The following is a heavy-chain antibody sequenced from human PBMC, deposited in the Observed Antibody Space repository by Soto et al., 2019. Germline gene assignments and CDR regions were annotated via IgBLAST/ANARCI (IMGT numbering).Heavy chain of an antibody. CDR2: IKSKTDGGTT. CDR1: GFTFSNAW. V-gene: IGHV3-15*07. D-gene: IGHD6-13*01. J-gene: IGHJ6*02. CDR3: TTDRRIEAAGAGYYYGMDV. Sequence: GGSLRLSCAASGFTFSNAWMNWVRQAPGKGLEWVGRIKSKTDGGTTNYAAPGKGRFTVSRDDSKDTLYLQMNSLKTEDTAVYYCTTDRRIEAAGAGYYYGMDVWGQGTTVTVSS.